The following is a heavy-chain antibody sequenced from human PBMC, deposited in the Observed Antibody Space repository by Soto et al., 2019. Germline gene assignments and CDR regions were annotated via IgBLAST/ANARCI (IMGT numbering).Heavy chain of an antibody. CDR1: GGTFNTSA. CDR3: ASDVVRSDGGDS. CDR2: IIPILSKT. V-gene: IGHV1-69*01. D-gene: IGHD3-16*01. Sequence: QVQLVQSGAEVKEPGTSVKVSCKASGGTFNTSAFVWVRQGPGQGLEWMGGIIPILSKTNVAQKFQGRVTMAADESTRTAYLNLSSMRSEDPAIYYCASDVVRSDGGDSWGQGTLVTVSS. J-gene: IGHJ4*02.